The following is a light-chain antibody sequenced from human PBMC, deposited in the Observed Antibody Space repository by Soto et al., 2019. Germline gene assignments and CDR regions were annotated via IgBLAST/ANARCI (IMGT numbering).Light chain of an antibody. V-gene: IGLV2-14*01. Sequence: QSALTQPASVSGSPGQSITISCTGTSSDVGGYNHVSWYQQHPGKAPKLIIYEVRNRPSGVSNRFSGSKSGNTASLTISGLQAEDEADYYCSSYTSSSTLGVFGGGTELTVL. CDR3: SSYTSSSTLGV. CDR2: EVR. CDR1: SSDVGGYNH. J-gene: IGLJ2*01.